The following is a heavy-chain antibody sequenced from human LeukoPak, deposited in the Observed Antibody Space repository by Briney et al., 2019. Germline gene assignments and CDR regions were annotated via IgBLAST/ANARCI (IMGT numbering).Heavy chain of an antibody. V-gene: IGHV3-53*01. CDR3: ARESVDSSGWSSYYYYGMDV. J-gene: IGHJ6*02. CDR2: IYSGGST. D-gene: IGHD6-19*01. Sequence: HPGGSLRLSCAASGFTVSSNYMSWVRQAPGKGLEWVSVIYSGGSTYYADSVKGRFTISRDNSKNTLYLQMNSLRAEDTAVYYCARESVDSSGWSSYYYYGMDVWGQGTTVTVSS. CDR1: GFTVSSNY.